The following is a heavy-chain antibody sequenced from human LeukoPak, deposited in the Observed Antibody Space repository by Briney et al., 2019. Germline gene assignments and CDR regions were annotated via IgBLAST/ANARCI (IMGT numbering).Heavy chain of an antibody. Sequence: SETLSLTCTVSGGSISSSDSYWAWVRQPPGKGLEWIGSICFSRPTCYNPSLKSRVTMSIDTSKNYFSLKVASVTAADTAVYYCGRHFPETGRDEQPLEYWGQGSLFTVSS. V-gene: IGHV4-39*01. CDR3: GRHFPETGRDEQPLEY. J-gene: IGHJ4*02. CDR1: GGSISSSDSY. CDR2: ICFSRPT. D-gene: IGHD3-10*01.